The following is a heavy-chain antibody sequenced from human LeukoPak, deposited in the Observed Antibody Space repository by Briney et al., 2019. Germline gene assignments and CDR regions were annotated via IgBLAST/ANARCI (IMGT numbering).Heavy chain of an antibody. CDR1: GFTFSTYG. CDR2: ILYDGNNK. CDR3: AKGLSLVRGIIGY. V-gene: IGHV3-30*18. J-gene: IGHJ4*02. Sequence: GGSLRLSCAASGFTFSTYGMHWVRQAPGKGLEWVAIILYDGNNKYYADSVKGRFTISRDNSKNTLFLQMNSLRAEDTAVYYCAKGLSLVRGIIGYWGQGTLVTVSP. D-gene: IGHD3-10*01.